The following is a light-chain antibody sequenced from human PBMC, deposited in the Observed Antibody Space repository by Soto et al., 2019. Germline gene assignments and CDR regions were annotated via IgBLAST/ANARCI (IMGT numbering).Light chain of an antibody. CDR1: SSDVGGYNY. CDR3: SSYAGSNIPYV. V-gene: IGLV2-8*01. Sequence: QSALTQPPSASGSPGQSGTISCTGTSSDVGGYNYVSWYQQHPGKAPKLMIYEVSKRPSGVPDRFSGSKSGNTASLTVSGLQAEDEADYDCSSYAGSNIPYVFGTGTKLTVL. J-gene: IGLJ1*01. CDR2: EVS.